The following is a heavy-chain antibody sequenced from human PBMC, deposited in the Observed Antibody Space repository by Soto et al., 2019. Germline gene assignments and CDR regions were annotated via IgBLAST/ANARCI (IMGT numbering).Heavy chain of an antibody. J-gene: IGHJ6*02. CDR1: GFTFSTYG. Sequence: SGGSLRLSCAASGFTFSTYGMHWVRQAPGKGLEWVAVIWYDGSNKYYADSVKGRFTISRDNSKNTLYLQMNSLRAEDTAVYYWARVLGGTMETYYYCGMDVWGRGTVVTVSS. D-gene: IGHD3-16*01. V-gene: IGHV3-33*08. CDR2: IWYDGSNK. CDR3: ARVLGGTMETYYYCGMDV.